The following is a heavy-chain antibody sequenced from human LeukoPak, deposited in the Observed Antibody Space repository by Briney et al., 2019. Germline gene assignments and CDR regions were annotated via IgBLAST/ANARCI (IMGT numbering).Heavy chain of an antibody. Sequence: QPGGSLRLSCAASGFTFSSYWMHWVRQAPGKGLVWVSRINSDGSSTSYADSVKGRFTISRDNAKNTLYLQMNSLRAEDTAVYYCAREQQRDNWFDPWGQGTLVTVSS. CDR1: GFTFSSYW. CDR2: INSDGSST. CDR3: AREQQRDNWFDP. J-gene: IGHJ5*02. D-gene: IGHD6-13*01. V-gene: IGHV3-74*01.